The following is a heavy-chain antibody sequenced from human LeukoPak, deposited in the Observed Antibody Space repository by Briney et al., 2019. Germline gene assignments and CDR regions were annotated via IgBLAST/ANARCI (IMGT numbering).Heavy chain of an antibody. V-gene: IGHV1-69*13. J-gene: IGHJ6*04. CDR2: IIPIFGTA. D-gene: IGHD2-2*01. CDR3: ARVRTSCSCMDV. CDR1: GYTFTSYY. Sequence: ASVKVSCKASGYTFTSYYMHWVRQAPGQGLEWMGGIIPIFGTANYAQKFQGRVTITADESTSTAYMELSSLRSEDTAVYYCARVRTSCSCMDVWGKGTTVTVSS.